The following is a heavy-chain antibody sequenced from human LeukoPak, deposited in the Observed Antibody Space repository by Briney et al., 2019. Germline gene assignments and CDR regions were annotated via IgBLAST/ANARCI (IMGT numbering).Heavy chain of an antibody. V-gene: IGHV3-48*03. Sequence: GGSLRLSCAASGFTFRSYEMNWVRQAPGKGLEWVSYNSSSSSTIYYSDSLRGRFTISRDNAKNSLYLQMNSLRAEDTAVYYCAELGITMIGGVWGKGTTVTISS. D-gene: IGHD3-10*02. CDR1: GFTFRSYE. J-gene: IGHJ6*04. CDR3: AELGITMIGGV. CDR2: NSSSSSTI.